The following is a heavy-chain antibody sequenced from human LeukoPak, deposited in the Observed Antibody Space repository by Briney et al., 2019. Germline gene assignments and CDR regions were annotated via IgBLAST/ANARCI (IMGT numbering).Heavy chain of an antibody. D-gene: IGHD3-22*01. CDR3: ARQTYYYDSSGYHYYFDY. V-gene: IGHV4-59*08. CDR1: GGSISSYY. J-gene: IGHJ4*02. Sequence: SETLSLTCTVSGGSISSYYWSWIRQPPGKGLEWIGYIYYSGITNYNPSLKSRVTTSVDTSKNQFSLKLSSVSASDTAVYYCARQTYYYDSSGYHYYFDYWGQGTLVAVSS. CDR2: IYYSGIT.